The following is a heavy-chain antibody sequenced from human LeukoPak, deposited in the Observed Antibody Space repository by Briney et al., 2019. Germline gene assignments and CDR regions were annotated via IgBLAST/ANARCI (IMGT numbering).Heavy chain of an antibody. J-gene: IGHJ3*02. CDR3: ARHLGVTRRPDSSGYYYVPDAFDI. Sequence: PSETLSLTCTVSGGSISSYYWSWIRQPAGKGLEWIGRIYTSGSTNYNPSLKSRVTISVDTSKNQFSLKLSSVTAADTAVYYCARHLGVTRRPDSSGYYYVPDAFDIWGQGTMVTVSS. CDR2: IYTSGST. V-gene: IGHV4-4*07. D-gene: IGHD3-22*01. CDR1: GGSISSYY.